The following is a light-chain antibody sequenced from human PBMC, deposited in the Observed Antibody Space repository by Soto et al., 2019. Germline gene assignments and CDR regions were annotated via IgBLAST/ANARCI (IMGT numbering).Light chain of an antibody. J-gene: IGKJ5*01. CDR3: QQYGSSPT. CDR1: QSVDSN. CDR2: GAS. Sequence: EIVMTQSPSTLSVSPGERATLSCRASQSVDSNLAWYQQKPGQAPRLLIYGASIRATGIPDRLSGSGSETDFTLTISRLEPEDFALYYCQQYGSSPTFGQGTRLEIK. V-gene: IGKV3-20*01.